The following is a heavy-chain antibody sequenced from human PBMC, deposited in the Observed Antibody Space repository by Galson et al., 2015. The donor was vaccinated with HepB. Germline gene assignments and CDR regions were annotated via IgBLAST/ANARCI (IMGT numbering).Heavy chain of an antibody. CDR1: GYTFTGYY. CDR2: INPNSGAT. CDR3: ARGVFVVYDRPNWFDP. Sequence: SVKVSCKASGYTFTGYYIHWVRQAPGQGLEWIGWINPNSGATDYPQKFQGRVSMTRDTSLNTAYMELSRLRSDDTAMYYCARGVFVVYDRPNWFDPWGQGTLVTVSS. V-gene: IGHV1-2*02. J-gene: IGHJ5*02. D-gene: IGHD2-8*02.